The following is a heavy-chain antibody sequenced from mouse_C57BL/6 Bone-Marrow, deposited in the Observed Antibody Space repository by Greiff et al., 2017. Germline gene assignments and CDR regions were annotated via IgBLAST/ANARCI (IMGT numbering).Heavy chain of an antibody. Sequence: VQLQESGAELVRPGTSVKVSCKASGYAFTNYLIEWVKQRPGQGLEWIGVINPGSGGTNYNEKFKGKATLTADKSSSTAYMQLSSLTSEDSAVYFCARRVHYYGRGNYFDYWDQGTTLTVSS. D-gene: IGHD1-1*01. V-gene: IGHV1-54*01. CDR2: INPGSGGT. CDR3: ARRVHYYGRGNYFDY. J-gene: IGHJ2*01. CDR1: GYAFTNYL.